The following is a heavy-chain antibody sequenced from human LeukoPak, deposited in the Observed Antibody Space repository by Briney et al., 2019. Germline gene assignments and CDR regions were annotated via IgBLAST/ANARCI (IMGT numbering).Heavy chain of an antibody. V-gene: IGHV4-59*01. D-gene: IGHD3-10*01. CDR2: IYYSGST. J-gene: IGHJ4*02. CDR3: AGSLLFSGSYYFDY. Sequence: SETLSLTCTVSGGSISSYYWSWIRQPPGMGLEWIGSIYYSGSTNYNPSLKSRVTISVDTSKNQFSLKLSSVTAADTAVYYCAGSLLFSGSYYFDYWGQGTLVTVSS. CDR1: GGSISSYY.